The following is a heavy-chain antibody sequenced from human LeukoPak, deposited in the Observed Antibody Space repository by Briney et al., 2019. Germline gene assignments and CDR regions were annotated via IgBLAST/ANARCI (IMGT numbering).Heavy chain of an antibody. Sequence: GGSLRLSCAASGFTVSSNYMNWVRQAPGKGLEWVSVIYSGGSTYHADSVKGRFTISRDNAKNTLYLQMNSLRAEDTAVYYCARELPRYYSGMDVWGQGTTVTVSS. V-gene: IGHV3-53*01. CDR3: ARELPRYYSGMDV. CDR1: GFTVSSNY. J-gene: IGHJ6*02. CDR2: IYSGGST.